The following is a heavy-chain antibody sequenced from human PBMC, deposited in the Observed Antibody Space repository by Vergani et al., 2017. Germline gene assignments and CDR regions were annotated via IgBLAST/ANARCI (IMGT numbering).Heavy chain of an antibody. J-gene: IGHJ4*02. Sequence: EVQLVQSGAEVKLPGESLKISCKGSGYSFTSYWIGWVRQLPGKGLEWMGIIYPGDSDTRYSPSFQGQVTISADKSISTAYLQWSSLKASDTAMYYCAGTYSSSWYYFDYWGQGTLVTVSS. D-gene: IGHD6-13*01. CDR3: AGTYSSSWYYFDY. V-gene: IGHV5-51*03. CDR1: GYSFTSYW. CDR2: IYPGDSDT.